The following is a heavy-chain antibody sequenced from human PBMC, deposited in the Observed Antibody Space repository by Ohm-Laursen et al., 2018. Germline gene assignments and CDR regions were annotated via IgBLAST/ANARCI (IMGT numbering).Heavy chain of an antibody. CDR1: GFTFSSYA. Sequence: SLRLSRSASGFTFSSYAMSWVRQAPGKGLEWVSAISGSGGSTYYADSVKGRFTISRDNSKNTLYLQMNSLRAEDTAVYYCARSPRRFLEWLFNYYFDYWGQGTLVTVSS. D-gene: IGHD3-3*01. CDR3: ARSPRRFLEWLFNYYFDY. J-gene: IGHJ4*02. CDR2: ISGSGGST. V-gene: IGHV3-23*01.